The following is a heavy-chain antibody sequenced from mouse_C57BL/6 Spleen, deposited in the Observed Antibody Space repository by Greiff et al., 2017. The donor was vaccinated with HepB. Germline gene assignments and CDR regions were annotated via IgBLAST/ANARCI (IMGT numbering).Heavy chain of an antibody. CDR2: ISDGGSYT. V-gene: IGHV5-4*01. Sequence: EVKLVESGGGLVKPGGSLKLSCAASGFTFSSYAMSWVRQTPEKRLEWVATISDGGSYTYYPDNVKGRFTISRDNAKNNMYLQMSHLKSEDTAMYDCARETVYYYAMDYWGKGTSVTVSS. J-gene: IGHJ4*01. CDR1: GFTFSSYA. CDR3: ARETVYYYAMDY. D-gene: IGHD1-1*01.